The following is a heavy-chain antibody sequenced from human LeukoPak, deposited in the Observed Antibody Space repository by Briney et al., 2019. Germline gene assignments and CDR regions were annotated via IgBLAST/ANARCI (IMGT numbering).Heavy chain of an antibody. CDR2: TSHSYTT. D-gene: IGHD3-22*01. CDR1: GGSISGDY. Sequence: PSETLSLTCTVSGGSISGDYWSWLRQPPGKGLEWIGWIGHTSHSYTTNYNPSLKSRVTLSVDTSKNQFSLKLSSVTAADTAVYYCARLRLFYYDRSGYYHETVDEFDYWGQGTLVTVSS. V-gene: IGHV4-59*01. CDR3: ARLRLFYYDRSGYYHETVDEFDY. J-gene: IGHJ4*02.